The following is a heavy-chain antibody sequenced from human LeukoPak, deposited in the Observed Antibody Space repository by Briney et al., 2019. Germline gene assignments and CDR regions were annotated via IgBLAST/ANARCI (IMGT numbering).Heavy chain of an antibody. V-gene: IGHV4-4*07. Sequence: SQNLSLTCTVSGRSISGFHWSWIRQPAGKGLEWTGRIYPSGSTNYNPSLEGRVTMSVDTSKNQFPLRLSAVTAADTAVYYCARDRYGDPSYYYYMDVWGKGTTVTISS. CDR3: ARDRYGDPSYYYYMDV. J-gene: IGHJ6*03. CDR2: IYPSGST. CDR1: GRSISGFH. D-gene: IGHD4-17*01.